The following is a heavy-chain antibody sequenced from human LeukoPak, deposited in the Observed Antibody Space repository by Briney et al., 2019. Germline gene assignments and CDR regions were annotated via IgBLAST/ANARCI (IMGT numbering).Heavy chain of an antibody. V-gene: IGHV3-73*01. D-gene: IGHD2-8*02. CDR3: TRHQDLVY. Sequence: SGGSLRLSCAASGFTFSGSAMPWVRQASGKGLEWVGRIRSKANSYATAYAASVKGRFTTSRDDSKNTAYLQMNSLKTEDTAVYYCTRHQDLVYWGQGTLVTVSS. CDR2: IRSKANSYAT. J-gene: IGHJ4*02. CDR1: GFTFSGSA.